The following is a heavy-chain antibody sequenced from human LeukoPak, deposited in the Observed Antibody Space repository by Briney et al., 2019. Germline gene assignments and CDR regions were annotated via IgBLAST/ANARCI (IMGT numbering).Heavy chain of an antibody. V-gene: IGHV1-46*01. Sequence: ASVKVSCMASGYTFSNYHVHWVRQAPGQGLEWMGKITPSDGSTTYAQNFQDRVIMTRDTSSSTVYMQLSSLRSEDTAVHYCARDSYGSDYWGQGTLVTVSS. CDR2: ITPSDGST. J-gene: IGHJ4*02. CDR1: GYTFSNYH. CDR3: ARDSYGSDY. D-gene: IGHD5-18*01.